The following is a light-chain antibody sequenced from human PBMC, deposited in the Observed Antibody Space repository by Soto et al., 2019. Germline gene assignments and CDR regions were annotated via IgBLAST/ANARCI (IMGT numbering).Light chain of an antibody. J-gene: IGLJ1*01. V-gene: IGLV2-23*02. CDR2: EVI. Sequence: QSVLTQVASVSGSPGQSITISCTGTSSDVGTFNLVSWYQQHPGKAPRLMIYEVIKRPSGVSNRFSGSKSGNTASLTISGLQAEDEADDYCCSYAGSSVYVFGPGTKLTVL. CDR1: SSDVGTFNL. CDR3: CSYAGSSVYV.